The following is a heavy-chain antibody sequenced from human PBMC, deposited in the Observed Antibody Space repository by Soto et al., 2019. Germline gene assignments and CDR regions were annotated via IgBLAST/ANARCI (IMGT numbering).Heavy chain of an antibody. CDR2: ISGDGNYK. Sequence: EVQLVDSGGGLVEPGGSLRLSCAASGFNFFTYTMDWVRQAPGKGLEWVSSISGDGNYKYYARSVRGRFTISRDNAKNSLYLHVRSLDAEDTAVYYCPRIECSGFPPDRGQGYLDYGGQGTLVTVSS. D-gene: IGHD2-15*01. CDR3: PRIECSGFPPDRGQGYLDY. CDR1: GFNFFTYT. V-gene: IGHV3-21*01. J-gene: IGHJ4*02.